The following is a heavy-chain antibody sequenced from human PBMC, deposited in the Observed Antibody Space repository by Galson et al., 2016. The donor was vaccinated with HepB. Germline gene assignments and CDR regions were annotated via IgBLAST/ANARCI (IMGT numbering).Heavy chain of an antibody. V-gene: IGHV1-2*02. CDR1: GGTFNTYI. Sequence: SVKVSCKASGGTFNTYIFHWVRQAPGQGLEWMGWINPKSGATYYAQKFQGRVTMTRDTSITTAYMELRRLTADDTAVYYCARPGRTTVTTTGWFDPWGHGTLVTVSS. D-gene: IGHD4-11*01. J-gene: IGHJ5*02. CDR2: INPKSGAT. CDR3: ARPGRTTVTTTGWFDP.